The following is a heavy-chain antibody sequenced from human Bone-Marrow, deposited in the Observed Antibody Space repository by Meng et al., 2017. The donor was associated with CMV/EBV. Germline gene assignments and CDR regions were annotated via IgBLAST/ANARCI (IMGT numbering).Heavy chain of an antibody. CDR1: GFTFNNAW. Sequence: SCAASGFTFNNAWMSWVRQAPGKGLEWVGRIESKTDGGTIDYAAHVKGRFTISRDDSKKMLFLRMNSLKTEDTAVYYCTTDRWYFNVWGRGTLVTVSS. J-gene: IGHJ2*01. CDR2: IESKTDGGTI. V-gene: IGHV3-15*04. CDR3: TTDRWYFNV.